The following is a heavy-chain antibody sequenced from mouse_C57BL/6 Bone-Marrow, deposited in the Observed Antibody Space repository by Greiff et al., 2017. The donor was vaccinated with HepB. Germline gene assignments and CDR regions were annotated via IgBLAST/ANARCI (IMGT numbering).Heavy chain of an antibody. CDR3: ARWGAFYAMDY. CDR1: GYTFTSYW. CDR2: IDPSASYT. Sequence: QVQLQQPGAELVKPGASVKLSCKASGYTFTSYWMQWVKQRPGQGLEWIGEIDPSASYTNYNQKFKGKATLTVDTSSRTAYMQLSSLTSEDSAVYYCARWGAFYAMDYWGQGTSVTVSS. V-gene: IGHV1-50*01. J-gene: IGHJ4*01.